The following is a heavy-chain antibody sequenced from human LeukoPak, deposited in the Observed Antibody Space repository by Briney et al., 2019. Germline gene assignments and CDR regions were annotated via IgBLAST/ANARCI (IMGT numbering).Heavy chain of an antibody. CDR3: AAYDSSSYYYGVDY. CDR1: GYTLTELS. Sequence: ASVKVSCKVSGYTLTELSMHWVRQAPGKGLEWMGGFDPEDGETSYAQKFQGRVSMTEVTSTDTAYMELSSLRSEDTAVYYCAAYDSSSYYYGVDYWGQGTLVTVSS. CDR2: FDPEDGET. J-gene: IGHJ4*02. D-gene: IGHD3-22*01. V-gene: IGHV1-24*01.